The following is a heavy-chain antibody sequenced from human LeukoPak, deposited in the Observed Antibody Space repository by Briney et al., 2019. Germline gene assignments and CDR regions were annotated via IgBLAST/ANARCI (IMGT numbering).Heavy chain of an antibody. V-gene: IGHV3-23*01. D-gene: IGHD7-27*01. Sequence: GGSLRLSCAASGFTFSSYGMNWVRQAPGKGLEWVSSISGSDDSTYYADSVKGRFTISRDISKNTLHLQMNSLGAEDTAIYYCAKGALWDYFDFWGQGTLVTVSS. CDR1: GFTFSSYG. CDR3: AKGALWDYFDF. J-gene: IGHJ4*02. CDR2: ISGSDDST.